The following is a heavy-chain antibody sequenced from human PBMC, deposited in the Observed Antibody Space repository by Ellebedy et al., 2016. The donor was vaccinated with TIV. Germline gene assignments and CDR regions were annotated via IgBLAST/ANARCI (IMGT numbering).Heavy chain of an antibody. J-gene: IGHJ4*02. CDR1: GASMDTYF. Sequence: MPSETLSLTCSVSGASMDTYFWTWIRQPPGGGLQLIGYIYNGGATNYNVSLRGRATIDVDTSNNQISLQLRSVTAEDTAVYYCATHRDEWLTTGLEYWGQGTVVIVSS. D-gene: IGHD6-19*01. CDR2: IYNGGAT. CDR3: ATHRDEWLTTGLEY. V-gene: IGHV4-59*08.